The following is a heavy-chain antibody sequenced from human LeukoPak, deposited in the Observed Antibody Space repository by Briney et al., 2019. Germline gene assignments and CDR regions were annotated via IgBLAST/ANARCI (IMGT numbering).Heavy chain of an antibody. CDR1: GFTFSNAW. D-gene: IGHD5-12*01. V-gene: IGHV3-15*01. Sequence: GGSLRLSCAASGFTFSNAWMNWVRQAPGKGLEWVGRIKSKTDGGTTDYAAPVKGRFTISRDDSKNTLYLQMNSLKTEDTAVYYCTTDKWLRPRGPYFYWGQGTLVTVSS. CDR3: TTDKWLRPRGPYFY. CDR2: IKSKTDGGTT. J-gene: IGHJ4*02.